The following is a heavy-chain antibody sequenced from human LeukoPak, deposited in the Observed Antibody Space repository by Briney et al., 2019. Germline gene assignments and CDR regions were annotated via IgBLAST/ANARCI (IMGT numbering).Heavy chain of an antibody. D-gene: IGHD5-24*01. J-gene: IGHJ2*01. V-gene: IGHV3-30-3*01. CDR2: ISYDGSNK. Sequence: GGSLRLSCAASGFTLSDHYIDWVRQAPGKGLEWVAVISYDGSNKYYADSVKGRFTISRDNSKNTLYLQMNSLRAEDTAVYYCARDGGMATGYFDLWGRGTLVTVSS. CDR1: GFTLSDHY. CDR3: ARDGGMATGYFDL.